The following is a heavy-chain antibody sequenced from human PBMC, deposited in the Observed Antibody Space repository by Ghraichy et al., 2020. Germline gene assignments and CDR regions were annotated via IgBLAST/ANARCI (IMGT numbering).Heavy chain of an antibody. CDR2: IYANVDT. CDR1: GLTVSSNF. CDR3: ASPRITNDY. V-gene: IGHV3-66*01. Sequence: GGSLRLSCAASGLTVSSNFMTWVRQAPGKGLEWVSLIYANVDTYYGDSVKGRFTISRDSSDNTLYLQMNSLTTEDTAVYYCASPRITNDYWGQGTLVTVSS. J-gene: IGHJ4*02. D-gene: IGHD5-24*01.